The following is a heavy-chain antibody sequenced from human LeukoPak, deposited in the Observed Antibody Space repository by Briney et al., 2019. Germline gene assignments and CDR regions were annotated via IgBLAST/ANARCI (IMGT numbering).Heavy chain of an antibody. J-gene: IGHJ4*02. D-gene: IGHD3-10*01. CDR3: TKTSGSYFFSGIDY. CDR2: IKQDGSEK. V-gene: IGHV3-7*01. Sequence: GGSLRLSCAASGFTFSTYWMSWVRQAPGKGLEWVANIKQDGSEKYYEDSVKGRFTISRDNAKNSLYLQINSLRAEDTAVYYCTKTSGSYFFSGIDYWGQGTLVTVSS. CDR1: GFTFSTYW.